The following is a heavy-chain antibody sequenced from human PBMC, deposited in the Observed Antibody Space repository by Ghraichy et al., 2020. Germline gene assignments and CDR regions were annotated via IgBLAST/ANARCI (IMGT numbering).Heavy chain of an antibody. CDR3: VKELDSGYINYDSDAFDI. CDR2: ISINGGST. V-gene: IGHV3-64D*09. Sequence: GESLNISCSASGFTFSSYDMHWRRQAPGKGLEYGSSISINGGSTYYADSVKGRFTISRDNSKNTLYLQMSRLRADDTAVYYCVKELDSGYINYDSDAFDIWGQGTMVTVSS. D-gene: IGHD4-11*01. CDR1: GFTFSSYD. J-gene: IGHJ3*02.